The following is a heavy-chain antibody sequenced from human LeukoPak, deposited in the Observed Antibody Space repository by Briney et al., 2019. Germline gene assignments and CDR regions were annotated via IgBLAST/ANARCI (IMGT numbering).Heavy chain of an antibody. J-gene: IGHJ4*02. CDR2: ISSSSTTI. D-gene: IGHD3-10*01. Sequence: GGSLRLSCAASGFTFSIYSMNWVRQAPGKGLEWVSYISSSSTTIYYADSVKGRFTISRDNAKNSLYLQMNSLRAVDTAVYYCATSLPGYYGSGSYYDPGDYWGQGTLVTVSS. CDR1: GFTFSIYS. CDR3: ATSLPGYYGSGSYYDPGDY. V-gene: IGHV3-48*01.